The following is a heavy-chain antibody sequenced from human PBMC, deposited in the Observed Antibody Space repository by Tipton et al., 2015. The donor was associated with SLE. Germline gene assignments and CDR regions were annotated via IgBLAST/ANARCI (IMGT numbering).Heavy chain of an antibody. Sequence: TLSLTCTVSGGSIRSDDYYWTWIRQHPGKGLEWIGYIYYSGSTNYNPSLKSRVTISVDTSKNQFSLKLSSVTAADTPVYYCARVARDGYKSGFDYWGQGTLGTVSS. CDR3: ARVARDGYKSGFDY. CDR1: GGSIRSDDYY. V-gene: IGHV4-61*08. J-gene: IGHJ4*02. D-gene: IGHD5-24*01. CDR2: IYYSGST.